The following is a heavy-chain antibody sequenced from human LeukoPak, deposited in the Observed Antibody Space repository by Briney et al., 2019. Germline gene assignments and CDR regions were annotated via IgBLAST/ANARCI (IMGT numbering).Heavy chain of an antibody. CDR1: GFTFSSLL. CDR2: KIGKGSET. CDR3: ARWTPTYGDHYYWYFDL. Sequence: GGSLRLSRAASGFTFSSLLYHGAPQPPGKGWVWGLNKIGKGSETKYADSVKGRFTISRDNAKSTMYLQMNSLRAEDTAVYYCARWTPTYGDHYYWYFDLWGRGTLVTVS. V-gene: IGHV3-74*03. D-gene: IGHD4-17*01. J-gene: IGHJ2*01.